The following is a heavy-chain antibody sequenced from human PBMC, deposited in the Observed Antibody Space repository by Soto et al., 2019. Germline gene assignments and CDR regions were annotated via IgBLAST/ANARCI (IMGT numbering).Heavy chain of an antibody. J-gene: IGHJ5*02. D-gene: IGHD3-16*02. CDR3: ARKGIWGSYRYLNWFDP. CDR2: INHSGST. Sequence: SETLSLTCAVYGWSFSVYYWSWIRQPPGKGLEWIGEINHSGSTNYNPSLKSRVTISVDTSKNQFSLKLSSVTAADTAVYYCARKGIWGSYRYLNWFDPWGQGTLVTVSS. CDR1: GWSFSVYY. V-gene: IGHV4-34*01.